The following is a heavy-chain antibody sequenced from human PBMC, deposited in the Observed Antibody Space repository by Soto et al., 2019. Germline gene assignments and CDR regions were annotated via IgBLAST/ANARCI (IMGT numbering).Heavy chain of an antibody. V-gene: IGHV3-33*01. D-gene: IGHD4-17*01. CDR2: IWYDGSNK. Sequence: ESGGGVVQPGRSLRLSCAASGFTFSSYGMHWVRQAPGKGLEWVVVIWYDGSNKYYADSVKGRFTISRDNSKNTLYLQMNSLRAEDTAVYYCAREDGEGYGAFDIWGQGTMVTVSS. CDR3: AREDGEGYGAFDI. CDR1: GFTFSSYG. J-gene: IGHJ3*02.